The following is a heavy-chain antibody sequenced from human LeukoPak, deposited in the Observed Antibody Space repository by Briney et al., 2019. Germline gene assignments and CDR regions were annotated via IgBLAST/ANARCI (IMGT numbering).Heavy chain of an antibody. CDR2: IYYSGST. J-gene: IGHJ4*02. Sequence: SETLSLTCTVSGGSISSGGYYWSWIRQHPGKGLEWIGYIYYSGSTYYNPSLKSRVTISVDTSKNQFSLKLSSVTAADTAVYYCARERDGDLYFDYWGQGTLVTVSS. V-gene: IGHV4-30-4*08. CDR3: ARERDGDLYFDY. D-gene: IGHD4-17*01. CDR1: GGSISSGGYY.